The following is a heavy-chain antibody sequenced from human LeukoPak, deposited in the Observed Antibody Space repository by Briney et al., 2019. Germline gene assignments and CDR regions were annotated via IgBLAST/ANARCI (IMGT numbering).Heavy chain of an antibody. CDR1: GGSISSSSYY. V-gene: IGHV4-39*07. D-gene: IGHD1-26*01. CDR3: ATTTIRLGY. CDR2: SYYSGST. Sequence: SETLFLTCTVPGGSISSSSYYWGWIRQPPGKGLEWIGSSYYSGSTYYNPSLKSRVTISVDTSKNQFSLKLSSVTAADTAVYYCATTTIRLGYWGQGTLVTVSS. J-gene: IGHJ4*02.